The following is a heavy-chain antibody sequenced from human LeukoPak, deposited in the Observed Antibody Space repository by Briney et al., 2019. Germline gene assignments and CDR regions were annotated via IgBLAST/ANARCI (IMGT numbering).Heavy chain of an antibody. V-gene: IGHV4-59*01. CDR3: ARYTAMVAFHAHGFDI. D-gene: IGHD5-18*01. CDR2: VSYSGST. CDR1: GGSISSYY. Sequence: PSETLSLTCTVSGGSISSYYWSWIRQPPGKGLEWIGYVSYSGSTNYNPSLKSRVTMSVDTSKNQFSLKLRSVTTADTAVYYCARYTAMVAFHAHGFDIWGKGTMVTVS. J-gene: IGHJ3*02.